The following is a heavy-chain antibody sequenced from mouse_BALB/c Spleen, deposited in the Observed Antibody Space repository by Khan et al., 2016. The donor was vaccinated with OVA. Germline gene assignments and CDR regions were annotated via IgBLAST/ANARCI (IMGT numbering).Heavy chain of an antibody. D-gene: IGHD2-10*01. CDR1: GFSLTNYG. Sequence: QVQLQQSGPGLAAPSQSLSITCTISGFSLTNYGVHWVRQPPGKGLEWLVVIWSDGSTTYNSALKSRLTITKDNSQSQVFLKMNSLQTDDKAIYFCARQPYYHYDIMDYWGQGTSVTVSS. CDR2: IWSDGST. V-gene: IGHV2-6-1*01. CDR3: ARQPYYHYDIMDY. J-gene: IGHJ4*01.